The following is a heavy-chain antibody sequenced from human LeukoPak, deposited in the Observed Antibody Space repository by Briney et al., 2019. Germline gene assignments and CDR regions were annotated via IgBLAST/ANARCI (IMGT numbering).Heavy chain of an antibody. V-gene: IGHV3-23*01. D-gene: IGHD1-26*01. CDR1: GFTFSSYA. Sequence: PGGSLRLSCAGSGFTFSSYAMSWVRQAPGKGLEWVSAISGSGGSTYYADSVKGRFTISRDNSKNTLYLQMNSLRAEDTAVYYCAKGAGSFYYYGMDVWGQGTTVTVSS. CDR2: ISGSGGST. J-gene: IGHJ6*02. CDR3: AKGAGSFYYYGMDV.